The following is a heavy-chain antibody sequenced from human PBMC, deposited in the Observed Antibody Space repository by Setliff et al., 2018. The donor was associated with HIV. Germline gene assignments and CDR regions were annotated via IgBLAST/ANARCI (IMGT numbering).Heavy chain of an antibody. Sequence: ASVKVSCKSSGYTFTSYGISWVRQAPGQGLEWMGWISAYNGNTNYAQKLQGRVTMTTDTSTSTAYMELRSLRSDDTAVYYCTRGRGMNIATRSDYWGQGTLVTVSS. CDR1: GYTFTSYG. CDR2: ISAYNGNT. V-gene: IGHV1-18*01. D-gene: IGHD6-6*01. J-gene: IGHJ4*02. CDR3: TRGRGMNIATRSDY.